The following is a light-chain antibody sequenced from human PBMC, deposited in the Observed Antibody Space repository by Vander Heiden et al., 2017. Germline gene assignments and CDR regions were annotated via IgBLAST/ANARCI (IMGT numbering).Light chain of an antibody. Sequence: DIVMTQSPDSLAVSLGERVTINCKSSQSVLSSSNNKNYLTWFQQKPGQPPKLLIYWASTRESGVPDRFSGSGSGTDFTLTISSLQAEDVAVYYCQQYANIPRTFGQGTKVEIK. CDR2: WAS. V-gene: IGKV4-1*01. J-gene: IGKJ1*01. CDR3: QQYANIPRT. CDR1: QSVLSSSNNKNY.